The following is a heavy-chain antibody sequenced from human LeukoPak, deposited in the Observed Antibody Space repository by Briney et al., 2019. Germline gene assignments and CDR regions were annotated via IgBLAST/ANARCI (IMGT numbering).Heavy chain of an antibody. D-gene: IGHD2-21*02. CDR1: GFTFTYYA. V-gene: IGHV3-30-3*01. J-gene: IGHJ4*02. CDR3: ARQGDTGSWYFDY. Sequence: PGRSLRPSCAVSGFTFTYYAMHWVRQAPGKGLEWVAVISHDGSNQQYADSVKGQVTISRDNSKSTLYLQMDSLRAGDTAVYYCARQGDTGSWYFDYWGQGTLVTVSS. CDR2: ISHDGSNQ.